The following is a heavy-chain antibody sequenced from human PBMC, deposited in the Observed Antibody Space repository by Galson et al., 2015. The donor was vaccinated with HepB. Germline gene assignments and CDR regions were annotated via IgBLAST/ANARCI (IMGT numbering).Heavy chain of an antibody. D-gene: IGHD5-12*01. Sequence: SLRLSCAASGFTFDDYTMHWVRQAPGKGLEWVSLISWDGGSTYYADSVKGRFTISRDNSKNSLYLQMNSLRTEDTALYYCAKEGGAYSGYGRFDYWGQGTLVTVSS. J-gene: IGHJ4*02. CDR3: AKEGGAYSGYGRFDY. CDR1: GFTFDDYT. CDR2: ISWDGGST. V-gene: IGHV3-43*01.